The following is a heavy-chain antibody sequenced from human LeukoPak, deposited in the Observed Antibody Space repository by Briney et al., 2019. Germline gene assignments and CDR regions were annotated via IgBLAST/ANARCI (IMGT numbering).Heavy chain of an antibody. V-gene: IGHV3-72*01. D-gene: IGHD6-13*01. CDR2: IRNKANSYTT. Sequence: AGGSLRLSCAASGFTFSGHYMDWVRQAPGKGLEWVGRIRNKANSYTTEYAASVKGRFTISRDDSENSLYLQMDSLKTEDTAVHYCARVSRYSSSHFDCWGQGTLVTVSS. CDR3: ARVSRYSSSHFDC. CDR1: GFTFSGHY. J-gene: IGHJ4*02.